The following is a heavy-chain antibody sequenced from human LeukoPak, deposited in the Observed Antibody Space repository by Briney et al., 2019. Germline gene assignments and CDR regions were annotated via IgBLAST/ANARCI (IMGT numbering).Heavy chain of an antibody. CDR1: GFTFSSYG. D-gene: IGHD6-6*01. CDR2: ISYDGSNK. Sequence: PGGSLRLSCAASGFTFSSYGMRWVRQAPGKGLEWVAVISYDGSNKYYADSVKGRFTISRDNSKNTLYLQMNSLRAEDTAVYYCARDTAARPLDYWGQGTLVAVSS. V-gene: IGHV3-30*03. J-gene: IGHJ4*02. CDR3: ARDTAARPLDY.